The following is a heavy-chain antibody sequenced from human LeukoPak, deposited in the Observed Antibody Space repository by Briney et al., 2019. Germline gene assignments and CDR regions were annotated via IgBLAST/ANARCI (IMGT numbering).Heavy chain of an antibody. D-gene: IGHD3-22*01. Sequence: GGSLRLSCAASGFTFSSNYMSWVRQAPGKGREWGSVIYSGGSTYYADSVKGRFTISRDNSKNTLYLQMNSLRAEDTAVYYCARDNVYYYDSSGYAFDIWGQGTMVTVSS. CDR2: IYSGGST. CDR3: ARDNVYYYDSSGYAFDI. J-gene: IGHJ3*02. V-gene: IGHV3-53*01. CDR1: GFTFSSNY.